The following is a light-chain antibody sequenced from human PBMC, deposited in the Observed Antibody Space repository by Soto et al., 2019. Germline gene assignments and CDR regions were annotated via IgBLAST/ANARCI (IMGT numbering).Light chain of an antibody. CDR1: QSVSSIY. V-gene: IGKV3-20*01. CDR2: GIS. Sequence: EIVLTQSPGILSLSPGERATLSCRASQSVSSIYLAWYQQKPGQAPRLLMYGISRRATGIPDRFSGSGSGTDFTLTITRLEPEDFAVYYCQQYVTSSPRTFGQGTKVDIK. J-gene: IGKJ1*01. CDR3: QQYVTSSPRT.